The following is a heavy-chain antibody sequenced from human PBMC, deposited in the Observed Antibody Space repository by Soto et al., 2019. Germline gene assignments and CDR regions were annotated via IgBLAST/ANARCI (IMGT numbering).Heavy chain of an antibody. CDR2: IYYSGST. J-gene: IGHJ4*02. V-gene: IGHV4-31*03. D-gene: IGHD6-13*01. CDR3: ARGYSSSWPPHFDY. CDR1: GGSISSGGYY. Sequence: PSETLSLTCTVSGGSISSGGYYWSWIRQHPGKGLEWIGYIYYSGSTYYNPSLKSRVTISVDTSKNQFSLTLSSVTAADTAVYYCARGYSSSWPPHFDYWGQGTLVTVSS.